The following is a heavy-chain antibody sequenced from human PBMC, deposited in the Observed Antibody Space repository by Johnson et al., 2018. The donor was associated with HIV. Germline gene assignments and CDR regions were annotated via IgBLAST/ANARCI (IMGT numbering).Heavy chain of an antibody. Sequence: VQLVESGGGVVRPGGSLRLSCAASRFTFSDYYMSWIRQTPGKGLAWVSYISSSGGPLYSADSVKGRFPISRDNAKNSLYLQMTRLRAEDTAAYYWASAIPGRSSLDGFDFWGQGTMVTVSS. D-gene: IGHD2-2*01. V-gene: IGHV3-11*04. CDR1: RFTFSDYY. CDR2: ISSSGGPL. CDR3: ASAIPGRSSLDGFDF. J-gene: IGHJ3*01.